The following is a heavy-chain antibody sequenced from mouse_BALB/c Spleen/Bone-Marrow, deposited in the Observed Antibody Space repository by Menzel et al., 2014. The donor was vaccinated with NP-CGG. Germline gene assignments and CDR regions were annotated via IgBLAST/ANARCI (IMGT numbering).Heavy chain of an antibody. Sequence: DVKLVESGPGLVKPSQSLSLTCTVTGYSITSDYAWNWIRQFPGNKLEWMGYMSSSGSTSYRPSLKSRISITRDTSKNQFFLQLNSVTAEDTGTYYCARDYYGSSYFDYWGQGTTLTVFS. CDR1: GYSITSDYA. D-gene: IGHD1-1*01. CDR3: ARDYYGSSYFDY. J-gene: IGHJ2*01. V-gene: IGHV3-2*02. CDR2: MSSSGST.